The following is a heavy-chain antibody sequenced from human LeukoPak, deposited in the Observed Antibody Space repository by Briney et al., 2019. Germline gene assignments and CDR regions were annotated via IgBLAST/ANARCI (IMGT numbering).Heavy chain of an antibody. CDR3: ARQRPPTLAYIFDY. J-gene: IGHJ4*02. D-gene: IGHD3-16*01. Sequence: GGSLRLSCAASGFTFSSYGMHWVRQAPGKGLEWVAVIWYDGSNKYYADSVKGRVTISRDNSKNTLYLQINSLRAEDTAVYYCARQRPPTLAYIFDYWGQGTLVTVSS. V-gene: IGHV3-33*01. CDR1: GFTFSSYG. CDR2: IWYDGSNK.